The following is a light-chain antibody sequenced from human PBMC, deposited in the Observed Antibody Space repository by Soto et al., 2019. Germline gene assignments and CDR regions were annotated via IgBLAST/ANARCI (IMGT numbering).Light chain of an antibody. CDR2: AST. J-gene: IGKJ1*01. CDR3: HRWGGSQT. CDR1: QSISSSN. V-gene: IGKV3-20*01. Sequence: EIVLTQSPGTLSLSPGDRATLSCRASQSISSSNLVWDQQKRDQAPRLIIYASTSRTTGTPERFSGSGSATVFTLTISLQEPEYFAVYFCHRWGGSQTFGQGTKVETK.